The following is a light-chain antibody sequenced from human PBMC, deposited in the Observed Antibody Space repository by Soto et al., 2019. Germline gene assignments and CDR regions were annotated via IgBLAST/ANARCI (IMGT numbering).Light chain of an antibody. CDR1: SCDVGGYNY. V-gene: IGLV2-14*01. CDR3: SSYTTTNTYV. CDR2: EVS. J-gene: IGLJ1*01. Sequence: QSALTQPASVSGSPGQAITISCTGTSCDVGGYNYVSWYQQHPGKAPKLMIYEVSNRPSGLSNRFSASKSGNTASLTISGLQAEDEADYYCSSYTTTNTYVFGTGTKVTVL.